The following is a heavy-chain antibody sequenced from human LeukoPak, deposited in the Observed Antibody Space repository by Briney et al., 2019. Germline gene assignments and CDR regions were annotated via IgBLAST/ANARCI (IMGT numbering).Heavy chain of an antibody. CDR2: ISGSDGST. CDR1: GFTFISYG. Sequence: PGGSLILSLAASGFTFISYGMRWVRQPPGKWLGWVSAISGSDGSTYYADSVKGRFTISRDNSKNTLYLQMNSLRAEDTAVYYCARVATVTTWYYFDYWGQGTLVTVSS. J-gene: IGHJ4*02. D-gene: IGHD4-17*01. CDR3: ARVATVTTWYYFDY. V-gene: IGHV3-23*01.